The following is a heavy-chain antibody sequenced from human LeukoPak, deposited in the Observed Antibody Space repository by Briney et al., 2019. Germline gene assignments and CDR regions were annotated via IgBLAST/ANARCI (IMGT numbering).Heavy chain of an antibody. Sequence: SETLSLTCTVSGGSISSSSYYWGWIRQPPGKGLEWIGSIYYSGSTYYNPSLKSRVTISVDTSKNQFSLKLSSVTAADTAVYYCVDSSGYPHYFDYWGQGTLVTVSS. J-gene: IGHJ4*02. CDR3: VDSSGYPHYFDY. CDR2: IYYSGST. D-gene: IGHD3-22*01. V-gene: IGHV4-39*07. CDR1: GGSISSSSYY.